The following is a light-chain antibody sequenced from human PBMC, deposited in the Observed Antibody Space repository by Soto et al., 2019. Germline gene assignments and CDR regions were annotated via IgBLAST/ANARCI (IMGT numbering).Light chain of an antibody. CDR1: QSITSNF. Sequence: EIVLTQSPGTLSLSPGERATLSCRASQSITSNFLAWYQQKPGQAPRPLIYGASTRAAGVPDRFSGSGSGTDFTLTISRLETEDFAVYYCQQYGRSPLMYTFGQGTKLGVK. J-gene: IGKJ2*01. V-gene: IGKV3-20*01. CDR2: GAS. CDR3: QQYGRSPLMYT.